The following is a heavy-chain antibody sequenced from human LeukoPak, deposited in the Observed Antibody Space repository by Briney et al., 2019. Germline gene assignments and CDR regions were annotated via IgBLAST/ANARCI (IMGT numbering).Heavy chain of an antibody. Sequence: ASVNVSCKASGYTFTSYAMHWVRQATGQRLEWMGWINAGNGNTKYSQKFQGRVTITRDTSASTAYMELSSLRSEDTAVYYCARESSSLGEKYYYYGMDVWGQGTTVTVSS. J-gene: IGHJ6*02. CDR3: ARESSSLGEKYYYYGMDV. D-gene: IGHD6-13*01. CDR1: GYTFTSYA. CDR2: INAGNGNT. V-gene: IGHV1-3*01.